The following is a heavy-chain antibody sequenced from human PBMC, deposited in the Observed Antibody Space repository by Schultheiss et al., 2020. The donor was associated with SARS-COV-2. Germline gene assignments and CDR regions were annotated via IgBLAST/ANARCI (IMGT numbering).Heavy chain of an antibody. J-gene: IGHJ4*02. V-gene: IGHV4-30-4*01. CDR2: IYYSGST. D-gene: IGHD2-15*01. Sequence: SETLSLTCTVSGGSISSGDYYWSWIRQPPGKGLEWIGYIYYSGSTYYNPSLKSRVTISVDTSKNQFSLKLSSVTAADTAVYYCATRVVVAATGYFDYWGQGTLVTVSS. CDR1: GGSISSGDYY. CDR3: ATRVVVAATGYFDY.